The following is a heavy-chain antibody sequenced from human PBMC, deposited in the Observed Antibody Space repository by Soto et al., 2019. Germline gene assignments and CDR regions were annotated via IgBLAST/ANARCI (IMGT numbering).Heavy chain of an antibody. V-gene: IGHV1-69*13. D-gene: IGHD3-22*01. J-gene: IGHJ3*02. CDR1: GGTFSSYA. Sequence: ASVKVSCKASGGTFSSYAISWVRQAPGQGLEWMGGIIPIFGTANYAQKFQGRVTITADESTSTAYMELSSLRSEDTAVYYCAWTYYYDSRGSNAFDIWGQGTMVTVSS. CDR2: IIPIFGTA. CDR3: AWTYYYDSRGSNAFDI.